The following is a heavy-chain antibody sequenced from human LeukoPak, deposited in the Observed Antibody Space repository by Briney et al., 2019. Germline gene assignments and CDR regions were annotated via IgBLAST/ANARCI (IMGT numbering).Heavy chain of an antibody. J-gene: IGHJ4*02. CDR2: IKQDGSEI. D-gene: IGHD2-15*01. CDR3: VRGNPFGGY. CDR1: GFTLSSYW. Sequence: GGSLRLSCAASGFTLSSYWMIWVRQAPGKGLEWVANIKQDGSEISYVDSVEGRFTISRDNAKNSLYLQMNSLRAEDTAVYYCVRGNPFGGYWGQGTLVTVSS. V-gene: IGHV3-7*03.